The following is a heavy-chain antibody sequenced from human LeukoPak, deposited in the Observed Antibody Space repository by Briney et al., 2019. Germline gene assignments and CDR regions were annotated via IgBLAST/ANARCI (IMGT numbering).Heavy chain of an antibody. CDR2: INHSGST. Sequence: SETLSLTCAVYGVSFSGYYWSWIRQPPGKGLEWIGEINHSGSTNYNPSLKSRVTISVDTSKNQFSLKLSSVTAADTAVYYCARDYYYGMDVWGKGTTVTVSS. J-gene: IGHJ6*04. CDR1: GVSFSGYY. CDR3: ARDYYYGMDV. V-gene: IGHV4-34*01.